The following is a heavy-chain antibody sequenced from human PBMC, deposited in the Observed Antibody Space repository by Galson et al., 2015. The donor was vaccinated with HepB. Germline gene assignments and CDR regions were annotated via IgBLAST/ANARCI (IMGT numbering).Heavy chain of an antibody. V-gene: IGHV3-13*01. CDR2: IGTAGDT. J-gene: IGHJ4*02. CDR1: GITFSTYD. Sequence: SLRLSCAASGITFSTYDMHWVRQGTGQGLEWVSPIGTAGDTYYPGSVKGRFTISRDNSKNTLYLQMNSLRAADTAVYYCAKDGYDYWSDYSYYFDYWGQGTLVTVSS. D-gene: IGHD3-3*01. CDR3: AKDGYDYWSDYSYYFDY.